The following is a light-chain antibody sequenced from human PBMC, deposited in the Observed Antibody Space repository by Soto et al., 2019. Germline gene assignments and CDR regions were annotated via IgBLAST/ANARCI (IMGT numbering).Light chain of an antibody. CDR1: SSDVGAYNY. V-gene: IGLV2-8*01. J-gene: IGLJ2*01. CDR2: EVS. Sequence: QSALTQPPSATGSPGQSVTFSCIGTSSDVGAYNYVSWYQQHPGTAPKLMIYEVSKRPSGVPDRFSGSKSANTASLTVSGLQAEDEADYYCSSFAGSSNVIFGGGTKLTVL. CDR3: SSFAGSSNVI.